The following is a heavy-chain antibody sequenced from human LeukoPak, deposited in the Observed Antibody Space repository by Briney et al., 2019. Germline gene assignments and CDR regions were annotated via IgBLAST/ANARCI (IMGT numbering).Heavy chain of an antibody. CDR1: AFTFSSYS. Sequence: GGSLRLSCVASAFTFSSYSMNWVRQAPGKGLEWVSSISSSGSYIYYADSVKGRFTISRDNAKKSLYLQMNSLRAEDTAVYYCARDFGMYYDFWSGYGYRYYYYMDVWGKGTTVTVSS. CDR3: ARDFGMYYDFWSGYGYRYYYYMDV. D-gene: IGHD3-3*01. J-gene: IGHJ6*03. CDR2: ISSSGSYI. V-gene: IGHV3-21*01.